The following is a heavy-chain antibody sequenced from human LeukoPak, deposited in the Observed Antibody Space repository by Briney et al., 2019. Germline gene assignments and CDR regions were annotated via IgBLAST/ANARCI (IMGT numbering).Heavy chain of an antibody. J-gene: IGHJ3*02. CDR1: GGSFSGYY. CDR3: ARSRSLAFDI. V-gene: IGHV4-31*11. D-gene: IGHD2-15*01. CDR2: IYYSGST. Sequence: PSETLSLTCAVYGGSFSGYYWSWIRQHPGKGLEWIGYIYYSGSTYYNPSLKSRVTISVDTSKNQFSLKLSSVTAADTAVYYCARSRSLAFDIWGQGTMVTVSS.